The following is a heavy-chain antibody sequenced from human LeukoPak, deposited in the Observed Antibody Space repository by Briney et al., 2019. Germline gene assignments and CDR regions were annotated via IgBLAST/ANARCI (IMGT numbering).Heavy chain of an antibody. J-gene: IGHJ4*02. D-gene: IGHD3-10*01. CDR1: GITFDKYV. CDR2: ISGDGGRT. Sequence: QPGGSLRLSCAASGITFDKYVMNWVRPAPGKGLEWVAVISGDGGRTYYADSVKGRFTISRDNSKNSLYLQMNSLRTEDTAFYYCAKVVVYGSGTEDYWGQGTLVTVSS. CDR3: AKVVVYGSGTEDY. V-gene: IGHV3-43*02.